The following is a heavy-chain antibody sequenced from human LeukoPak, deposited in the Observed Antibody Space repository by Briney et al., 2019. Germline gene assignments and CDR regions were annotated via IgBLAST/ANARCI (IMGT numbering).Heavy chain of an antibody. J-gene: IGHJ4*02. D-gene: IGHD2-2*01. V-gene: IGHV3-23*01. CDR1: GFTFSNYA. CDR2: ISDSGTST. CDR3: AKGPRYCSSTSCYRGDY. Sequence: PGGSLRLSCAAPGFTFSNYAMTWVRQAPGKGLQWVSSISDSGTSTGYADSVKGRFTIARDNSKNTVYLQMNSLRAGDTAVYYCAKGPRYCSSTSCYRGDYWGQGTLVTVSS.